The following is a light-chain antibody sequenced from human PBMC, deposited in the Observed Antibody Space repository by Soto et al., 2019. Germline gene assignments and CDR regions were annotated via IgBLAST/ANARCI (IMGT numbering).Light chain of an antibody. Sequence: EFVLTQSPGTLSLSAGERATLSCRASQTVRNNYVDWYQQKPGQAPRLLIYDAPSRDTAIPDRFSGGGAGADFTLPISTLEPEDFAVYYCQQFSSYPLSLGGGAKV. CDR1: QTVRNNY. CDR3: QQFSSYPLS. V-gene: IGKV3-20*01. CDR2: DAP. J-gene: IGKJ4*01.